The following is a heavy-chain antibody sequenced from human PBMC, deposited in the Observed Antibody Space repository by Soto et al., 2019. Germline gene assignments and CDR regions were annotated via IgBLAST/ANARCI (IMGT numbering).Heavy chain of an antibody. D-gene: IGHD2-15*01. J-gene: IGHJ4*02. CDR3: AGEVVAAQNY. V-gene: IGHV4-4*02. Sequence: QVQVQESGPGLVKPSGTLSLTCAVSGGSISSSYWWSWVRQPPGKGLEWIGEIYASGSTNYNPSLESRVTISVDKSRNQFSLKMRSVTAADTDVYYCAGEVVAAQNYWGQGTPVTVSS. CDR1: GGSISSSYW. CDR2: IYASGST.